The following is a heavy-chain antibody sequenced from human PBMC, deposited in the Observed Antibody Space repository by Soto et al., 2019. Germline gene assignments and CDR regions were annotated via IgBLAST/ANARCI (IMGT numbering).Heavy chain of an antibody. Sequence: ASVKVSCKASGYTFTSYGISWLRQAPGQGLEWMGWISAYNGNTNYAQKLQGRVTMTTDTSTSTAYMELRSLRSDDTAVYYCARDRTGTDWFDPWGQGTLVTVSS. J-gene: IGHJ5*02. D-gene: IGHD1-1*01. CDR1: GYTFTSYG. CDR3: ARDRTGTDWFDP. CDR2: ISAYNGNT. V-gene: IGHV1-18*04.